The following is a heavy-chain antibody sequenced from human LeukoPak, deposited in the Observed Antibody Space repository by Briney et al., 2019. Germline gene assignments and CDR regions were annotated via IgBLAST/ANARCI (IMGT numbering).Heavy chain of an antibody. Sequence: GGSLRLSCAASGFKFSDHYIDWVRQAPGKGLEWVGRSRNKASSYTTEYAASVEGRFTISRDVSESSLYLQMNSLRTEDTAVYYCARGAAAAAWFDPWGQGTLVTVSS. CDR3: ARGAAAAAWFDP. CDR1: GFKFSDHY. CDR2: SRNKASSYTT. D-gene: IGHD6-13*01. V-gene: IGHV3-72*01. J-gene: IGHJ5*02.